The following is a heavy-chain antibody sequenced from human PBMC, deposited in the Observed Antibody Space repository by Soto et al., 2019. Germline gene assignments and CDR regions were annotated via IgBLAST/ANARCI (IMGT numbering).Heavy chain of an antibody. CDR3: AREALTGLGFLRPLVPDKRPYFDY. Sequence: PSETLSLTCTVSGGSISSGGYYWSWIRQHPGKGLEWIGYIYYSGSTYYNPSLKSRVTISADTSKNQFSLKLSSVTAADTAVYYCAREALTGLGFLRPLVPDKRPYFDYWGQGTLVTVSS. V-gene: IGHV4-31*03. J-gene: IGHJ4*02. CDR1: GGSISSGGYY. CDR2: IYYSGST. D-gene: IGHD2-15*01.